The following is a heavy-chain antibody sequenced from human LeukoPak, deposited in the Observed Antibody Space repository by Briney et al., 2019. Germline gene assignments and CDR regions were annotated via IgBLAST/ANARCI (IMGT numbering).Heavy chain of an antibody. J-gene: IGHJ4*02. CDR3: ARATYYYDSSGYNLGY. CDR1: GFTFSSNY. CDR2: IYSGGST. Sequence: PGGSLRLSCAASGFTFSSNYMSWVRQAPGKGLEWVSVIYSGGSTYYSDSVKGRFTISRDNSKNTLYLQMNSLRAEDTAVYYCARATYYYDSSGYNLGYWGQGTLVTVSS. D-gene: IGHD3-22*01. V-gene: IGHV3-53*01.